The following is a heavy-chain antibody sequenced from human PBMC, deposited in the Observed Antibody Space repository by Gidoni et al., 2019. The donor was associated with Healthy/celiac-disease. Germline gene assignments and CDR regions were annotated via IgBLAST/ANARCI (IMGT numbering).Heavy chain of an antibody. D-gene: IGHD5-18*01. J-gene: IGHJ4*02. V-gene: IGHV5-51*01. CDR2: IYPGDSDT. Sequence: EVQLVPSGAVVKKPGESLKIYCTGSGSSFTSYWSGWLRQMPGKGLEWMGIIYPGDSDTRYSPSFQGQVTISADKSISTAYLQWSSLKASDTAMYYCARLTAMVSGIPFQFDYWGQGTLVTVSS. CDR3: ARLTAMVSGIPFQFDY. CDR1: GSSFTSYW.